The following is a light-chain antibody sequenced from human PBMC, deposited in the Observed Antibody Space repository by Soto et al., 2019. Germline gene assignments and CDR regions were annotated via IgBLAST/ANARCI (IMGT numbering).Light chain of an antibody. Sequence: QSVLTQPPSVSGAPGQRVSISCTGSSSNSGAGYDVHWYQQLPGTAPKLLIYGNTNRPSGVPDRFSGSKSGTSASLAIAGLQAEDEADYYCQSYDSILSVLFGGGTKVTVL. CDR3: QSYDSILSVL. CDR2: GNT. J-gene: IGLJ2*01. CDR1: SSNSGAGYD. V-gene: IGLV1-40*01.